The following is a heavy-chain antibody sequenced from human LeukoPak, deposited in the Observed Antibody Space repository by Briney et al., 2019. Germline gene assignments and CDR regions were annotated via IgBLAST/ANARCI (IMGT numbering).Heavy chain of an antibody. J-gene: IGHJ5*02. D-gene: IGHD6-13*01. CDR3: ARVIVSGSLSSWYDSDWFDP. CDR1: GFTFSSYS. Sequence: GGSLRLSCAASGFTFSSYSMNWVRQAPGKGLEWVSYISSSSSTIYYADSVKGRFTISRDNAKNSLYLQMNSLRAEDTAVYYCARVIVSGSLSSWYDSDWFDPWGQGTLVTVSS. CDR2: ISSSSSTI. V-gene: IGHV3-48*04.